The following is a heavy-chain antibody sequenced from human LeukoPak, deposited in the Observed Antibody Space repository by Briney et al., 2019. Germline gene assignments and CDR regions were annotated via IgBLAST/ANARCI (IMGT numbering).Heavy chain of an antibody. J-gene: IGHJ6*02. V-gene: IGHV1-2*06. CDR2: INPNSGGT. Sequence: ASVKVSYKASGYTFTSYGISWVRQAPGQGLEWMGRINPNSGGTNYAQKFQGRVTMTRDTSISTAYMELSRLRSDDTAVYYCAREKVRQSGMDVWGQGTTVTVSS. D-gene: IGHD2-2*01. CDR3: AREKVRQSGMDV. CDR1: GYTFTSYG.